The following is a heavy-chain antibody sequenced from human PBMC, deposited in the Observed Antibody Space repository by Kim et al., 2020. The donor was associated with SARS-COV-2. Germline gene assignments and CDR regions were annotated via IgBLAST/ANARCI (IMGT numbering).Heavy chain of an antibody. V-gene: IGHV1-69*13. CDR2: IIPIFGTA. D-gene: IGHD3-3*01. CDR3: ARVPRITIFGVAQLGGMDV. Sequence: SVKVSCKASGGTFSSYAISWVRQAPGQGLEWMGGIIPIFGTANYAQKFQGRVTITADESTSTAYMELSSLRSEDTAVYYCARVPRITIFGVAQLGGMDVWGQGTTVTVSS. J-gene: IGHJ6*02. CDR1: GGTFSSYA.